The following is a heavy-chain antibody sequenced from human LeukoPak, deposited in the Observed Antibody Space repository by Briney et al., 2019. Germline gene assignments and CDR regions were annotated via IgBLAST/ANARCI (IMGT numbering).Heavy chain of an antibody. Sequence: GGSLRLSCAASGFTFSSYAMSWVRQAPGKGLEWVPAISGSGGSTYYADSVKGRFTISRDNSKNTLYLQMNSLRAEDTAVYYCAKGYDYVWGSYRSQFDYWGQGTLVTVSS. CDR2: ISGSGGST. CDR3: AKGYDYVWGSYRSQFDY. CDR1: GFTFSSYA. D-gene: IGHD3-16*02. J-gene: IGHJ4*02. V-gene: IGHV3-23*01.